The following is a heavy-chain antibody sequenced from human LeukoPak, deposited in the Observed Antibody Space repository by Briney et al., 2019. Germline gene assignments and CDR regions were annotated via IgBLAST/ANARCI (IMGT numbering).Heavy chain of an antibody. Sequence: PSQTLSLTCTVSGGSISSGGYYWSWIRQPPGKGLEWIGYIYHSGSTNYNPSLKSRVTISVDTSKNQFSLKLSSVTAADTAVYYCARPLYGGNSFSAFDIWGQGTMVTVSS. CDR3: ARPLYGGNSFSAFDI. D-gene: IGHD4-23*01. V-gene: IGHV4-30-2*01. J-gene: IGHJ3*02. CDR1: GGSISSGGYY. CDR2: IYHSGST.